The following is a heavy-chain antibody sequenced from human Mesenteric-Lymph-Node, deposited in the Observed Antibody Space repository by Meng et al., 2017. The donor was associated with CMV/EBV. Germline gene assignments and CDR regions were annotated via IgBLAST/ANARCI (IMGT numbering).Heavy chain of an antibody. CDR1: GGTLNDYT. V-gene: IGHV1-69*05. D-gene: IGHD5-18*01. Sequence: SVKVSCKASGGTLNDYTISWVRQAPGQGLEWMGGIIPIFGTANYAQKFQGRVTITTDESTSTAYMELSSLRSEDTAVYYCARGPHLSGYSYGYPPEDLDYFDYWGQGTLVTVSS. CDR2: IIPIFGTA. CDR3: ARGPHLSGYSYGYPPEDLDYFDY. J-gene: IGHJ4*02.